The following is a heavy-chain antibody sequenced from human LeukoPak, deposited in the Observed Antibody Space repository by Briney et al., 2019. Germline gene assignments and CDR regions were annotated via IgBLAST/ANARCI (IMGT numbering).Heavy chain of an antibody. Sequence: HPGGSLRLSSAASGFTFSSYGMHWVRQAPGKGLEWVAVISYDGSNKYYADSVKGRFTISRDNSKNTLYLQMNSLRAEDTAVYYCAKGGGWLPDYWGQGTLVTVSS. CDR3: AKGGGWLPDY. D-gene: IGHD6-19*01. V-gene: IGHV3-30*18. CDR2: ISYDGSNK. CDR1: GFTFSSYG. J-gene: IGHJ4*02.